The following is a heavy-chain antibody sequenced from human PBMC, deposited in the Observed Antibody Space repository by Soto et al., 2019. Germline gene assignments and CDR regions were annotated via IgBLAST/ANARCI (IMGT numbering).Heavy chain of an antibody. Sequence: PGGSLRLSCVASGFTFSTHAMSWVRQAPGKGLEWVSTFSGSGGNIYYAESVKGRLTISRDDSMNTLYLQMNSLRVEDTAVYYCAKDPPWTVGPLAMDVWGQGTTVTVSS. D-gene: IGHD2-2*01. CDR2: FSGSGGNI. CDR3: AKDPPWTVGPLAMDV. CDR1: GFTFSTHA. V-gene: IGHV3-23*01. J-gene: IGHJ6*02.